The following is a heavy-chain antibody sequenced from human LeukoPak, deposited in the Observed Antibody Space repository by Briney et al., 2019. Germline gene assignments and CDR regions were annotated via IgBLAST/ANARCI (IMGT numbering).Heavy chain of an antibody. J-gene: IGHJ6*03. CDR2: INTDGSTT. CDR1: GFTFSSHW. V-gene: IGHV3-74*01. D-gene: IGHD2-15*01. Sequence: GGSLRLSCAASGFTFSSHWMHWVRQAPGKGLVWVSRINTDGSTTNYADSVKGRFTISRDNAKNTLYLQMNSLRAEDTAVYYCARPPQRAAAYYYFYYYTDVWGKGTTVTISS. CDR3: ARPPQRAAAYYYFYYYTDV.